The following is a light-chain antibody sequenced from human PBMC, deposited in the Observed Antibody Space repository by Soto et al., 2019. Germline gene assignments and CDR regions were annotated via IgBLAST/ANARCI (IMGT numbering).Light chain of an antibody. CDR1: RTDGDGHDY. J-gene: IGLJ1*01. CDR2: DVY. CDR3: TSYTASSPFYV. Sequence: QSVLTQPASVSGSPGQSIAISCIGVRTDGDGHDYVSWYQQHPGQAPQLIIYDVYNRPSGVSDRFSGSKSGNTASLIISGLQAEDEADYFCTSYTASSPFYVFGAGTNVTVL. V-gene: IGLV2-14*03.